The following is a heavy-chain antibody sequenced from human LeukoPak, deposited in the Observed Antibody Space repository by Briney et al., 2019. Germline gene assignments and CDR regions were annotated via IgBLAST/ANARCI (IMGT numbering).Heavy chain of an antibody. CDR2: IYYSGST. J-gene: IGHJ4*02. Sequence: SQTLSLTCTVSGGSISSGDYYWSWIRQPPGKGLEWIGYIYYSGSTYYNPSLKSRVTISVDTSKNQFFLKLSSVTAADTAVYYCARGYCSSTSCYGGFDYWGQGTLVTVSS. CDR1: GGSISSGDYY. D-gene: IGHD2-2*01. V-gene: IGHV4-30-4*08. CDR3: ARGYCSSTSCYGGFDY.